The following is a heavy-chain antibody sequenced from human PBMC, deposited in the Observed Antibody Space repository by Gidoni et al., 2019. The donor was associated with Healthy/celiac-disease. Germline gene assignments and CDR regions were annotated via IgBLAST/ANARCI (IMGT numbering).Heavy chain of an antibody. Sequence: EVQRVESGGGLVQPGGSLRLSCAASGFTFSSYAMHWVRQATGKGLEWVSAIGPPGDPYYPGSVKGRFTISRENAKNSLYLQMNSLRAGDTAVYYCVRRRGDAFDIWGQGTMVTVSS. V-gene: IGHV3-13*05. J-gene: IGHJ3*02. CDR3: VRRRGDAFDI. CDR2: IGPPGDP. CDR1: GFTFSSYA.